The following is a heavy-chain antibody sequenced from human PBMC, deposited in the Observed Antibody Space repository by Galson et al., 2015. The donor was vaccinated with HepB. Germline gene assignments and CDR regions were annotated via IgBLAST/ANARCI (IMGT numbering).Heavy chain of an antibody. J-gene: IGHJ4*02. CDR3: ARSRNWGKYFFES. D-gene: IGHD7-27*01. V-gene: IGHV3-23*01. CDR2: ISGSGENT. Sequence: SLRLSCAASGFTFNTYALNWVRQAPGKGLEWVSSISGSGENTWYADSVKGRFSISRDNSKSTLYLQMNSLRAEETAVYYCARSRNWGKYFFESWGQGTLVSVSS. CDR1: GFTFNTYA.